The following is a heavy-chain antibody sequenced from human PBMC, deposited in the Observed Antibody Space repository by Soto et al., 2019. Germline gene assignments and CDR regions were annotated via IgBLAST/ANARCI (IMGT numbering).Heavy chain of an antibody. CDR3: ARDRPGEQHYFDF. V-gene: IGHV3-23*01. D-gene: IGHD6-6*01. CDR2: INGSGGST. J-gene: IGHJ4*02. Sequence: GGSLRLSCAASGFTFSSYAMRWVRQAPGGGLEWVSAINGSGGSTNYADSVKGRFTISRDNSKNTLYLQMNSLRAEDTAVYYSARDRPGEQHYFDFWGQGSLVTVSS. CDR1: GFTFSSYA.